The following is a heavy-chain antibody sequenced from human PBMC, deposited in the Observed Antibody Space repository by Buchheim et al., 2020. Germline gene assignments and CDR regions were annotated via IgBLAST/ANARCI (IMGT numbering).Heavy chain of an antibody. J-gene: IGHJ6*02. V-gene: IGHV4-61*02. D-gene: IGHD3-3*01. CDR1: GGSISSGSYY. CDR2: IYTSGST. Sequence: QVQLQESGPGLVKPSQTLSLTCTVSGGSISSGSYYWSWIRQPAGKGLEWIGRIYTSGSTNYNPSLKSRVTISVDTTKNQFTLKRSSVTAADTAVYYCARASVGIFGVVILLDYYGMDVWGQGTT. CDR3: ARASVGIFGVVILLDYYGMDV.